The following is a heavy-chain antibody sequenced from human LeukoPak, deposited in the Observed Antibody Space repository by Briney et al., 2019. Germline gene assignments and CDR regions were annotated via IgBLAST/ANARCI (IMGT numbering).Heavy chain of an antibody. CDR1: GYTFTSYD. V-gene: IGHV1-8*01. J-gene: IGHJ5*02. Sequence: ASVKVSCKASGYTFTSYDINWVRQATGQGLEWMGWMNPNSGNTGYAQKFQGRVTMTRNTSISTAYMELSSLRSDDTAVYYCARERITMVRGVHRSRWFDPWGQGTLVTVSS. CDR2: MNPNSGNT. CDR3: ARERITMVRGVHRSRWFDP. D-gene: IGHD3-10*01.